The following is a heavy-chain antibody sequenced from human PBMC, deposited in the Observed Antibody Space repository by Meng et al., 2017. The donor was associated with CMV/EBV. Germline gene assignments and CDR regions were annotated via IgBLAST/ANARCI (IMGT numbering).Heavy chain of an antibody. CDR2: MNPNSGNT. CDR1: GYTFTSYD. J-gene: IGHJ5*02. D-gene: IGHD1-26*01. CDR3: ARGVIVGATGWVDP. V-gene: IGHV1-8*01. Sequence: SGYTFTSYDSNGGRQATGQGLEWMGWMNPNSGNTGYAQKFQGRVTMTRNTSISTAYMELSSLRSEDTAVYYCARGVIVGATGWVDPWGQGTLVTVSS.